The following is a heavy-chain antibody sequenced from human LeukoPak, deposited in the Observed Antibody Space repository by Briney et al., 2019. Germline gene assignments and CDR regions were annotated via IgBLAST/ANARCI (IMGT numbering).Heavy chain of an antibody. CDR1: GGSISSYY. CDR3: ARRGKMITFGGVMVVGAFDI. J-gene: IGHJ3*02. Sequence: SETLSPTCTVAGGSISSYYWSWIRQPPGKGLEWIGNIYHSGSTDYNPSLKSRVTISVDRSKNQFSLKVRSVSAADTAVYYCARRGKMITFGGVMVVGAFDIWGQGIMVTVSS. D-gene: IGHD3-16*01. CDR2: IYHSGST. V-gene: IGHV4-59*01.